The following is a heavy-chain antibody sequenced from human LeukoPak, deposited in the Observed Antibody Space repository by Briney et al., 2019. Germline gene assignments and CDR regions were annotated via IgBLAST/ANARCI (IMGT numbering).Heavy chain of an antibody. CDR2: IYSDVSST. J-gene: IGHJ3*02. Sequence: PGGSLRLSCAASGFTSSNYWIHWVRQAPRKGLGRVSRIYSDVSSTAYADSAKGRFTISRDNAKNTLYLQMNSLRAEDTAVYYCARGADDFDIWGQGGMVTVSS. CDR1: GFTSSNYW. V-gene: IGHV3-74*01. CDR3: ARGADDFDI.